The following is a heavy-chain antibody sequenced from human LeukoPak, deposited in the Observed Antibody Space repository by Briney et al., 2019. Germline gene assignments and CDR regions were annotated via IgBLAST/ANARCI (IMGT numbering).Heavy chain of an antibody. CDR1: GGSISSYY. CDR3: ARAMGYDILTSDAFDI. CDR2: IYYSGST. V-gene: IGHV4-59*01. Sequence: SETLSLTCTVSGGSISSYYWSWIRQPPGKGLEWIGYIYYSGSTNYNPSLKSRVTISVDTSKNQFSLKLSSVTAADTAVYYCARAMGYDILTSDAFDIWGQGTMVTVSS. D-gene: IGHD3-9*01. J-gene: IGHJ3*02.